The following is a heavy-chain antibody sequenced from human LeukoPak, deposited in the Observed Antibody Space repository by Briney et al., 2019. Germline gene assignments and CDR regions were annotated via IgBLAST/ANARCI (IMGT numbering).Heavy chain of an antibody. V-gene: IGHV1-8*01. CDR1: GYTFTSYD. D-gene: IGHD3-9*01. Sequence: GASVKVSCKASGYTFTSYDINWVRQATGQGLEWMGWMNPNSGNTGYAQKFQGRVTMTRNTSISTAYMELSSLRSEDTAVYYCARGKDSCGYYDILTGGYYWGQGTLVTVSS. CDR2: MNPNSGNT. J-gene: IGHJ4*02. CDR3: ARGKDSCGYYDILTGGYY.